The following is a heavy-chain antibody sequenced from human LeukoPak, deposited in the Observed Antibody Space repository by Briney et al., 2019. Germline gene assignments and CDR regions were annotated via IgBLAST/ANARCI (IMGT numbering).Heavy chain of an antibody. CDR3: AKAFSYYNSGTLDH. V-gene: IGHV4-59*01. J-gene: IGHJ4*02. D-gene: IGHD3-10*01. CDR1: GGSISSYY. CDR2: IYCSGST. Sequence: SETLSLTCTVSGGSISSYYWSWIRQPPGKGLEWIGYIYCSGSTNYNPSLESRVTISLDTSKNQFSLKLSSVTAADTAVYYCAKAFSYYNSGTLDHWGQGTLVTVSS.